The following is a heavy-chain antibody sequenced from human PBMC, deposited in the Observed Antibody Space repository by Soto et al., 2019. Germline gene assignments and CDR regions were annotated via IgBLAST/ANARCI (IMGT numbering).Heavy chain of an antibody. CDR1: GFTFTSSA. J-gene: IGHJ6*03. CDR2: IVVGSGNT. Sequence: ASVKVSCKASGFTFTSSAMQWVRQARGQRLEWIGWIVVGSGNTNYAQKFQERVTITRDMSTSTAYMELSSLRSEDTAVYYCARVYSNYGGENPYYYYYMDVWGKGTTVTVSS. CDR3: ARVYSNYGGENPYYYYYMDV. D-gene: IGHD4-4*01. V-gene: IGHV1-58*02.